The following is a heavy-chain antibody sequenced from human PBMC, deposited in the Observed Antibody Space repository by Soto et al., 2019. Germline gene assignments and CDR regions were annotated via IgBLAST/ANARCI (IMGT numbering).Heavy chain of an antibody. CDR3: ARGLPRRPDY. J-gene: IGHJ4*02. CDR1: GGSISSYY. Sequence: QVQLQESGPGLVKPSETLSLTCTVSGGSISSYYWSWIRQPPGKGLEWIGYIYYSGSTNYNPSRKSRVTIAVDTSKTPFSLKLSSVNAADTAVYYCARGLPRRPDYWGQGTLVTVSS. CDR2: IYYSGST. V-gene: IGHV4-59*01.